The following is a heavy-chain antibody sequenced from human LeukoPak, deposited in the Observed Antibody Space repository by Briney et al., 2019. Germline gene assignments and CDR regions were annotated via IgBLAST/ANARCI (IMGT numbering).Heavy chain of an antibody. CDR2: ISSNRDNT. CDR1: GFTFSTYV. Sequence: GGSLRPSCSVSGFTFSTYVMHWVRQAPGKGLEYVSAISSNRDNTYYADSVKGRFTISRDNSKNTLYLQMSSLRADDTAVYYCVRGTGYWGQGTLVTVSS. CDR3: VRGTGY. V-gene: IGHV3-64D*06. J-gene: IGHJ4*02.